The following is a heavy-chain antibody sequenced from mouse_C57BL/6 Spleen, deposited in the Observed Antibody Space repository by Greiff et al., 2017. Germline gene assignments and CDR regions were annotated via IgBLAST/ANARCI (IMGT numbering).Heavy chain of an antibody. J-gene: IGHJ3*01. CDR2: INPNNGGT. Sequence: EVQLQQSGPELVKPGASVKISCKASGYTFTDYHMNWVKQSHGKSLEWIGDINPNNGGTSYNQKFKGKATLTVDKSSSTAYMELRSLTSEDSAVYYCARDSSGSAWFAYWGQGTLVTVSA. CDR1: GYTFTDYH. V-gene: IGHV1-26*01. D-gene: IGHD3-2*02. CDR3: ARDSSGSAWFAY.